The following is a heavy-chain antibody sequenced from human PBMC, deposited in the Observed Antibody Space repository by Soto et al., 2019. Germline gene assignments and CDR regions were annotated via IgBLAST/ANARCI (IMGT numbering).Heavy chain of an antibody. J-gene: IGHJ4*02. V-gene: IGHV1-2*02. D-gene: IGHD2-15*01. Sequence: GKVSWKACGDTFTGYYMHWVRHAPGQGLEWMGWINPNSGGTNYAQKFQGRVTMTRDTSISTAYMELSRLRSDDTAVYYCARSRPCSGGSCYLSWFDYWGQGTLVTVSS. CDR3: ARSRPCSGGSCYLSWFDY. CDR2: INPNSGGT. CDR1: GDTFTGYY.